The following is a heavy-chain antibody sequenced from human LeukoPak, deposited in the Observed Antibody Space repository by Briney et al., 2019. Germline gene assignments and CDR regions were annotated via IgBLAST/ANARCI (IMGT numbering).Heavy chain of an antibody. Sequence: PSETLSLTCTVSGGSISSGGYYWSWIRQHPGKGLEWIGYIYYSGSTYYNPSLKSRVTISVDTSKNQFSLKLSSVTAADTAVYYCARHVKDGPAAAGLDYWGQGTLVTVSS. D-gene: IGHD6-13*01. CDR3: ARHVKDGPAAAGLDY. CDR2: IYYSGST. V-gene: IGHV4-31*03. J-gene: IGHJ4*02. CDR1: GGSISSGGYY.